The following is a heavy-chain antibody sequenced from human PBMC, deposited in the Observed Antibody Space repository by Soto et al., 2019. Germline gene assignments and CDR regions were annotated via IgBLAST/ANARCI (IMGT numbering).Heavy chain of an antibody. CDR3: ARFPYPYYYDSSGYCYGSWFNP. CDR2: IDPSDSYT. D-gene: IGHD3-22*01. CDR1: GYSFTSYW. Sequence: PGESLKISCKGSGYSFTSYWISWVRQMPGKGLEWMGRIDPSDSYTNYSPSFQGHVTISADKTFSTAYLQWSSLKASDTAMYYCARFPYPYYYDSSGYCYGSWFNPWRQGTLVTVSS. V-gene: IGHV5-10-1*01. J-gene: IGHJ5*02.